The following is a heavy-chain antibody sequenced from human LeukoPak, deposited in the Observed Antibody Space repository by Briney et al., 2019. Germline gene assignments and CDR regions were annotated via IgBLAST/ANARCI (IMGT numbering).Heavy chain of an antibody. CDR1: GFTFSSYS. CDR2: ISSSSSTI. V-gene: IGHV3-48*01. J-gene: IGHJ4*02. Sequence: GGSLRLSCAASGFTFSSYSMNWVRQAPGKGLEWVSYISSSSSTIYYADSVKGQFTISRDNAKNSLYLQMNSLRAEDTAVYYCARVGQSGPFDYWGQGTLATVSS. CDR3: ARVGQSGPFDY.